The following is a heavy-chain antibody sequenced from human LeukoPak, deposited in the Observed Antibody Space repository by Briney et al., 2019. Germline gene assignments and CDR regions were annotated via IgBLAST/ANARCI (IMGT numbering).Heavy chain of an antibody. J-gene: IGHJ5*02. CDR2: ISSSSSYI. D-gene: IGHD4-23*01. CDR3: ARDLPRWSTINWFDP. Sequence: GGSLRLSCAASGFTFSSYSMNWVRQAPGKGLEWVSSISSSSSYIYYADSVKGRFTISRDNAKNSLYLQMNSLRAEDAAVYYCARDLPRWSTINWFDPWGQGTLVTVSS. V-gene: IGHV3-21*01. CDR1: GFTFSSYS.